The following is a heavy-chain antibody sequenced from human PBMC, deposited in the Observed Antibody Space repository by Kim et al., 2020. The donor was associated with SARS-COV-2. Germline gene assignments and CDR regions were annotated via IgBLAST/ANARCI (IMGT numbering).Heavy chain of an antibody. CDR3: AKNGLGSGWWGGAHWYFDL. D-gene: IGHD6-19*01. Sequence: GGSLRLSCAASGFTFSSYAMSWVRQAPGKGLEWVSVIYSGGSSTYYADSVKGRFTISRDNSKNTLYLQMNSLRAEDTAVYYCAKNGLGSGWWGGAHWYFDLWGRGTLVTVSS. J-gene: IGHJ2*01. CDR2: IYSGGSST. CDR1: GFTFSSYA. V-gene: IGHV3-23*03.